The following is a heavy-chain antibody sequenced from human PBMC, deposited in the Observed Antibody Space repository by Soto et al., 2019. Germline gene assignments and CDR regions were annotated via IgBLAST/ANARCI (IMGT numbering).Heavy chain of an antibody. V-gene: IGHV3-23*01. D-gene: IGHD6-13*01. CDR3: AKTSLAGTYSSSWSDYGMDV. Sequence: GGSLRLSCAASGFTFSSYAMSWVRQAPGKGLEWVSAISGSGGSTYYADSVKGRFTISRDNSKNTLYLQMNSLRAEDTAVYYCAKTSLAGTYSSSWSDYGMDVWGQGTTVTVSS. J-gene: IGHJ6*02. CDR2: ISGSGGST. CDR1: GFTFSSYA.